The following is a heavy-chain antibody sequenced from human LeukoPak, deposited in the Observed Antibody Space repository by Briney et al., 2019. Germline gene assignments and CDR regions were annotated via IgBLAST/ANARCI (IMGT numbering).Heavy chain of an antibody. D-gene: IGHD2-15*01. J-gene: IGHJ5*02. CDR2: IWFDGINT. CDR1: GFTFSKYG. V-gene: IGHV3-33*01. CDR3: VRDYCSGGSCYESKWFDP. Sequence: GTSLRLSCAASGFTFSKYGMHWVRQAPGKGLEWVAVIWFDGINTNHADSVKGRFTVSGDNSKNTLFLQMNSLRAEDTAVYFCVRDYCSGGSCYESKWFDPWGQGTLVTVSS.